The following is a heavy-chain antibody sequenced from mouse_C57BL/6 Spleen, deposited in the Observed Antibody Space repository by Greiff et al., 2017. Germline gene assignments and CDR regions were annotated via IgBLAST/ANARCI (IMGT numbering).Heavy chain of an antibody. D-gene: IGHD2-3*01. CDR2: IYPGDGAT. Sequence: VQLQQSGPELVKPGASVKISCKASGYAFSSSWMNWVKQRPGKGLEWIGRIYPGDGATNYNGKFKGKATLTADKSSSTAYMQLSSLTSEDSAVYFCARLGSSYDGYAMDYWGQGTSVTVSS. J-gene: IGHJ4*01. CDR3: ARLGSSYDGYAMDY. V-gene: IGHV1-82*01. CDR1: GYAFSSSW.